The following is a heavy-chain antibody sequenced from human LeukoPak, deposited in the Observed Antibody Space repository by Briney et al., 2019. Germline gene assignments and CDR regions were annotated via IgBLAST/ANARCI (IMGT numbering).Heavy chain of an antibody. CDR3: AREGPLVVPAAILTYYGMDV. V-gene: IGHV1-18*01. CDR2: ISAYNGNT. CDR1: GYTFTSYG. D-gene: IGHD2-2*01. J-gene: IGHJ6*02. Sequence: GASVKVSCKASGYTFTSYGTSWVRQAPGQGLEWMGWISAYNGNTNYAQKLQGRVTMTTDTSTSTAYMELRSLRSDDTAVYYCAREGPLVVPAAILTYYGMDVWGQGTTVTVSS.